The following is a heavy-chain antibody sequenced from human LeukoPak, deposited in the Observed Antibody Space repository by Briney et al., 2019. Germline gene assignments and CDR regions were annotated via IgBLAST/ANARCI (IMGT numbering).Heavy chain of an antibody. CDR3: VRDSDYQRNSGGRYAHYDALDI. V-gene: IGHV3-7*01. CDR1: EFTFSTFW. D-gene: IGHD2-21*01. J-gene: IGHJ3*02. CDR2: IKADGSVK. Sequence: GGSLRLSCAASEFTFSTFWMSRVRQAPGKGLEWVANIKADGSVKHYVDSMEGRFSISRDNARSSLYLQMNSLRAEDTAVYYCVRDSDYQRNSGGRYAHYDALDIWGHGTMVTVSS.